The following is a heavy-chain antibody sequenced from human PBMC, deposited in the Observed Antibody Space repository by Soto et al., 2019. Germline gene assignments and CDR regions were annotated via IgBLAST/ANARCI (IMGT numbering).Heavy chain of an antibody. D-gene: IGHD2-2*03. J-gene: IGHJ4*02. CDR2: XKHSAXP. V-gene: IGHV4-34*01. CDR1: RGSFNDYY. CDR3: ARAGYCTSSSCYLFEY. Sequence: XXTLSLTCVVYRGSFNDYYWSWIRQPPGKGLEWIGQXKHSAXPNYNQYLKSXXTISVDTXXNHFSLKMSTVTPADTAMYYCARAGYCTSSSCYLFEYWGQGNMVPVS.